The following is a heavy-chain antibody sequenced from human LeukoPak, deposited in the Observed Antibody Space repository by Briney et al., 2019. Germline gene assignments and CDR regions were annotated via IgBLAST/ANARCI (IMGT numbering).Heavy chain of an antibody. CDR3: AKTRDRYCSGGSCPERYFQH. Sequence: GGSLRLSCAASGFTFSNYWMHWVRQAPGKGLEWVAVISYDGSNKYYADSVKGRFTISRDNSKNTLYLQMNSLRAEDTAVYYCAKTRDRYCSGGSCPERYFQHWGQGTLVTVSS. J-gene: IGHJ1*01. V-gene: IGHV3-30*18. CDR2: ISYDGSNK. CDR1: GFTFSNYW. D-gene: IGHD2-15*01.